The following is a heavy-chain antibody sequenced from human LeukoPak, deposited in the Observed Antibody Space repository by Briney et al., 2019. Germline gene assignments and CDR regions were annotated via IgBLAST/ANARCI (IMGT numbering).Heavy chain of an antibody. D-gene: IGHD6-19*01. Sequence: GGSLRLSCAASGFTLSNVWMNWVRQAPGKGLEWVGRIRSKTHGETTDYAAPVRGRFTISRDDSKNTLYLQLNSLKTEDTAVYYCATEVIIAVTGNDYWGQGSLVTVSS. CDR2: IRSKTHGETT. V-gene: IGHV3-15*07. J-gene: IGHJ4*02. CDR3: ATEVIIAVTGNDY. CDR1: GFTLSNVW.